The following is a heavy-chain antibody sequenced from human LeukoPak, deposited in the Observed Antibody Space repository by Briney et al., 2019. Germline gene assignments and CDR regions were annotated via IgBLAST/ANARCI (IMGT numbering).Heavy chain of an antibody. CDR2: IYPGYSDA. D-gene: IGHD6-25*01. CDR1: GYRLTNNW. J-gene: IGHJ4*01. V-gene: IGHV5-51*01. Sequence: GESLKISCKISGYRLTNNWIGWVRQVPGKGLEWTGLIYPGYSDAKHSPSFQGQVTLSVDTSISTAYLQLGGLRASDTAIYYCAKPHYTNSGFSPWDWGHGTLVTVSS. CDR3: AKPHYTNSGFSPWD.